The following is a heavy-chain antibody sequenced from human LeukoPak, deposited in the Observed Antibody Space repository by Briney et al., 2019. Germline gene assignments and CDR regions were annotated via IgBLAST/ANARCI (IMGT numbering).Heavy chain of an antibody. CDR3: ARDTYYYDSSGYYLFDY. CDR2: IYYSGST. CDR1: GGSISSYY. V-gene: IGHV4-59*01. D-gene: IGHD3-22*01. Sequence: KTSETLSLTCTVSGGSISSYYWSWIRQPPGKGLEWIGYIYYSGSTNYNPSLKSRVAISVDTSKNQFSLKLSSVTAADTAVYYCARDTYYYDSSGYYLFDYWGQGTLVTVSS. J-gene: IGHJ4*02.